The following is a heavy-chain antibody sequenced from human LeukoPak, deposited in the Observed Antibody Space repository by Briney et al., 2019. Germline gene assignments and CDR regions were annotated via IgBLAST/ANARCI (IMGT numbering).Heavy chain of an antibody. V-gene: IGHV3-30*18. CDR1: GFTFSSYG. CDR2: ISYDGSNK. Sequence: PGGSLRLSCAASGFTFSSYGMHWVRQAPGKGLEWVAVISYDGSNKYYADSVKGRFTISRDNSKNTLYLQMNSLRAEDTAVYYCAKRNGYFDYYGMDVWGQGTTVTVSS. CDR3: AKRNGYFDYYGMDV. D-gene: IGHD3-9*01. J-gene: IGHJ6*02.